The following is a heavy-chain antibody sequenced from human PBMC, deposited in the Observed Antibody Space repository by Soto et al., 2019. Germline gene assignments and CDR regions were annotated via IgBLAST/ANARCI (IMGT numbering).Heavy chain of an antibody. D-gene: IGHD3-22*01. CDR3: AKVGSYYEQFDSWYFDL. J-gene: IGHJ2*01. CDR2: ITRSGDYT. CDR1: GFTFSTYA. V-gene: IGHV3-23*01. Sequence: EVQLLESGGGLVQPGGSLRLSCAASGFTFSTYAMTWVRQAPGKGLEWVSAITRSGDYTQYADSVKGRFTISRDNSKNTLYLHMISLRAVDTAVYYCAKVGSYYEQFDSWYFDLWGRGTLVTVSS.